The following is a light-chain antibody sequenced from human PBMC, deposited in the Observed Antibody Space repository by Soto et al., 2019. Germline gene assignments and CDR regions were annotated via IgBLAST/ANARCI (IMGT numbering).Light chain of an antibody. V-gene: IGLV1-44*01. CDR3: AAWDDSLNGYV. CDR2: SNN. Sequence: QYVLAQLPSASGTPGQRVTISCSGSSSNIGSNTVNWYQQLPGTAPKLLIYSNNQRPSGVPDRFSGSKSGTSASLAISGLQSEDEADYYCAAWDDSLNGYVFGTGTKVTVL. CDR1: SSNIGSNT. J-gene: IGLJ1*01.